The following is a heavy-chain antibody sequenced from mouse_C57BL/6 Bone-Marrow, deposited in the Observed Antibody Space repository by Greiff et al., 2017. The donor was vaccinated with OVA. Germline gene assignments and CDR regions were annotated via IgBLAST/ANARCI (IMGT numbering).Heavy chain of an antibody. V-gene: IGHV3-8*01. Sequence: VQLQQSGPGLAKPSQTLSLTCSVTGYSITSDYWNWIRKFPGNKLEYMGYISYSGSTYYNPSLKSRISITRDTSKNQYYLQLNSVTTEDTATYYCARYRAYYSNYDYAMDDWGKGTSVTVSS. J-gene: IGHJ4*01. CDR2: ISYSGST. CDR1: GYSITSDY. D-gene: IGHD2-5*01. CDR3: ARYRAYYSNYDYAMDD.